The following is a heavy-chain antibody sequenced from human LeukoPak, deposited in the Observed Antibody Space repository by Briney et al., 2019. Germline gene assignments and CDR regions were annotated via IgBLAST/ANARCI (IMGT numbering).Heavy chain of an antibody. Sequence: ASEKVSCKASGYTFNTYGISWVRQAPGQGPEWMGWISDYNGNTRYAQNFQGRVTMTTDTSTSTAYMDLRSLRSDDTAVYYCARDRYSGSYYMDVWGKGTTVTVSS. D-gene: IGHD1-26*01. J-gene: IGHJ6*03. V-gene: IGHV1-18*01. CDR1: GYTFNTYG. CDR2: ISDYNGNT. CDR3: ARDRYSGSYYMDV.